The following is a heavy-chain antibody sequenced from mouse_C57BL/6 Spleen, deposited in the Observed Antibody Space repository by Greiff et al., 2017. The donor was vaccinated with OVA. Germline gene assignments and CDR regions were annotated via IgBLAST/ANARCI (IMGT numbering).Heavy chain of an antibody. CDR1: GYAFSSYW. V-gene: IGHV1-80*01. CDR2: IYPGDGDT. CDR3: ARSLDYDYDDRAWFAY. D-gene: IGHD2-4*01. J-gene: IGHJ3*01. Sequence: QVQLKQSGAELVKPGASVKISCKASGYAFSSYWMNWVKQRPGKGLEWIGQIYPGDGDTNYNGKFKGKATLTADKSSSTAYMQLSSLTSEDSAVYFCARSLDYDYDDRAWFAYWGQGTLVTVSA.